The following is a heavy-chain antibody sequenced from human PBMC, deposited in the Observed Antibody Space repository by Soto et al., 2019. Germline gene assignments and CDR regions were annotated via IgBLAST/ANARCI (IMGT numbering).Heavy chain of an antibody. V-gene: IGHV3-21*01. D-gene: IGHD6-13*01. Sequence: PVGSLRLSCAASGFTFRSFTMNWVRQAPGKGLEWVSTISSNSAYIYYTDALRGRFTISRDNAKNSLHLQMNRLRAEDTAVYYCTRDASRDSSARGWFDPWGQGTLVTVSS. J-gene: IGHJ5*02. CDR1: GFTFRSFT. CDR3: TRDASRDSSARGWFDP. CDR2: ISSNSAYI.